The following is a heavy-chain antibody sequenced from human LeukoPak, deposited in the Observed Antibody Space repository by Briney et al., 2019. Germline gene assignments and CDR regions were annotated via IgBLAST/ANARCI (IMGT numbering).Heavy chain of an antibody. Sequence: GGSLRLSCAASGFTFSSYGMHWVRQAPGKGLEWVAVIWYDGSNKYYADSVKGRFTSSRDNSKNTLYLQMNSLRAEDTAVYYCARDATMIVVPYEGGFDYWGQGTLVTVSS. J-gene: IGHJ4*02. CDR1: GFTFSSYG. CDR3: ARDATMIVVPYEGGFDY. V-gene: IGHV3-33*01. D-gene: IGHD3-22*01. CDR2: IWYDGSNK.